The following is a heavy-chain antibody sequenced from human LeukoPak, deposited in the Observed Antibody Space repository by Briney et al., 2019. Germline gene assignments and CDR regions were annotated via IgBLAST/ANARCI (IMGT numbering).Heavy chain of an antibody. Sequence: GGSLRLSCAASGFTFSSYGMHWVRQAPGKGLEWVAVISYDGSSKYYADSVKGRFTISRDNSKNTLYLQMNSLRAEDTAVYYCAKERKYYDSSGYSGFDYWGQGTLVTVSS. CDR2: ISYDGSSK. V-gene: IGHV3-30*18. CDR3: AKERKYYDSSGYSGFDY. CDR1: GFTFSSYG. D-gene: IGHD3-22*01. J-gene: IGHJ4*02.